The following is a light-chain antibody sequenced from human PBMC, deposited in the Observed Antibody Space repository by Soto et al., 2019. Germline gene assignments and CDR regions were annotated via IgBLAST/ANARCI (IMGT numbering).Light chain of an antibody. J-gene: IGKJ1*01. CDR1: QSINSW. CDR3: QQYNTYPWT. CDR2: RAS. Sequence: DIQMTQSPSTLSASLGDRVTITCRASQSINSWLAWYQQKPGKAPKLLIYRASTLESGVPSRFSGSESGTEFSLTISSLQPDDFATYYCQQYNTYPWTVGQGTKVEIK. V-gene: IGKV1-5*03.